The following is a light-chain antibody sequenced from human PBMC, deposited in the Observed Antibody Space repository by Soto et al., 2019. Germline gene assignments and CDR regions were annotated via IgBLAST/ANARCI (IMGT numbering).Light chain of an antibody. CDR3: QQYGSSPLFT. CDR1: QSVTSSD. CDR2: GAS. J-gene: IGKJ3*01. Sequence: EIVLTQSPGTLSLSPGERATLSCRASQSVTSSDLAWYQQKPGQAPRLLIYGASSRATGIPDRFSGGGSGTEFTLTISRLEPADFAVYYCQQYGSSPLFTFGPGTKVDIK. V-gene: IGKV3-20*01.